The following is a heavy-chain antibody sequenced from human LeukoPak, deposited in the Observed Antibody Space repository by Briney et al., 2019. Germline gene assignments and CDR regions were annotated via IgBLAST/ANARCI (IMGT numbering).Heavy chain of an antibody. CDR3: ARGGYGGYDSNFDY. CDR2: ISGSGTT. D-gene: IGHD5-12*01. V-gene: IGHV3-23*01. Sequence: GGSLRLSCAASGFTFINYAMTWVRQAPGRGLEWVSSISGSGTTYYGDSVKGRFTISRDNAKNTLDLQMNSLRAEDTAVYYCARGGYGGYDSNFDYWGQGTLVTVSS. J-gene: IGHJ4*02. CDR1: GFTFINYA.